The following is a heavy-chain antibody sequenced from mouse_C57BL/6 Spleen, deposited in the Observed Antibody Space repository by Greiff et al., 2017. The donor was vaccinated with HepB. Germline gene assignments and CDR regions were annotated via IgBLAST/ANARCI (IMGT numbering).Heavy chain of an antibody. CDR1: VYTFTDYN. V-gene: IGHV1-18*01. CDR3: ARTTVAFYAMDY. Sequence: QQSGPELVKPGASVKIPCKASVYTFTDYNMDWVKQSHGKSLEWIGDINPNNGGTIYNQKFKGKATLTVDKSSSTAYMELRSLTSEDTAVYYCARTTVAFYAMDYWGQGTSVTVSS. D-gene: IGHD1-1*01. CDR2: INPNNGGT. J-gene: IGHJ4*01.